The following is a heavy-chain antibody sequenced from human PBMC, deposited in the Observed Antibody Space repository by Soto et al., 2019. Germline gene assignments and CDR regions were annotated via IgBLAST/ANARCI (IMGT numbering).Heavy chain of an antibody. D-gene: IGHD2-8*02. CDR3: ARGPRGVYGNDY. V-gene: IGHV3-74*01. CDR1: GFTFGNDW. J-gene: IGHJ4*02. CDR2: INIDGSST. Sequence: EEQLVESGGGLVQPGGSLRLSYAASGFTFGNDWMHWVRQAAGKGLVWVSRINIDGSSTNYADSVKGRFTISRDNAKNTLYLQMNSLRVDDTAIYFCARGPRGVYGNDYWGQGALVTVSS.